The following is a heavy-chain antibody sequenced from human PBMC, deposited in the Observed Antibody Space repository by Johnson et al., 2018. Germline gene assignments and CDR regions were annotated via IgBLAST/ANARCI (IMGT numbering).Heavy chain of an antibody. Sequence: QVQLVQSGGGVVQPGRSLRLSCAASGFTFSSYAMHWVRQAPGKGLEWVAVISYDGSNKYYADSVKGRFTISRDISKNTLYLQMNSLRAEETAVYYCAVDSCAYSSSCQKVAFDIWGQGTMVTVSS. J-gene: IGHJ3*02. CDR3: AVDSCAYSSSCQKVAFDI. CDR2: ISYDGSNK. V-gene: IGHV3-30-3*01. CDR1: GFTFSSYA. D-gene: IGHD6-13*01.